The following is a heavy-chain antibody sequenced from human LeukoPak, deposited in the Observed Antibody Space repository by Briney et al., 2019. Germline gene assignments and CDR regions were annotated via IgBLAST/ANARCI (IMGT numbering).Heavy chain of an antibody. CDR2: IYTSGST. Sequence: SETLSLTCAVSGGSISSYYWSWIRQPAGKGLEWIGRIYTSGSTNYNPSLKSRVTISVDKSKNQFSLKLSSVTAADTAVYYCARDSDYGSGLYYFDYWGQGTLVTVSS. CDR3: ARDSDYGSGLYYFDY. CDR1: GGSISSYY. J-gene: IGHJ4*02. D-gene: IGHD3-10*01. V-gene: IGHV4-4*07.